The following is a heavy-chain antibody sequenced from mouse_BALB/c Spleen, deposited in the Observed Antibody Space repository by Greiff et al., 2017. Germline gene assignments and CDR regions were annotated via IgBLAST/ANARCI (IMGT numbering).Heavy chain of an antibody. J-gene: IGHJ2*01. Sequence: VQLQQSGAELARPGASVKLSCKASGYTFTSYWMQWVKQRPGQGLEWIGAIYPGDGDTRYTQKFKGKATLTADKSSSTAYMQLSSLASEDSAVYNCARSEYYGSRSHFVYRGEGTTLTVSP. D-gene: IGHD1-1*01. CDR3: ARSEYYGSRSHFVY. CDR2: IYPGDGDT. CDR1: GYTFTSYW. V-gene: IGHV1-87*01.